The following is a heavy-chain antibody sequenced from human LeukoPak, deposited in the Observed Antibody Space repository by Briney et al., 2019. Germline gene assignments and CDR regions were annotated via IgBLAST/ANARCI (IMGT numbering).Heavy chain of an antibody. CDR3: AKDGGY. Sequence: GGSLRLSCAASGFTFSTYAMIWVRQAPGKGLEWVSAISGSGGSTYYADSVKGRFSISRDNSKNTVYLQMSGLRAEDTAVYYCAKDGGYWGQGTLVTVSS. CDR1: GFTFSTYA. D-gene: IGHD3-3*01. CDR2: ISGSGGST. V-gene: IGHV3-23*01. J-gene: IGHJ4*02.